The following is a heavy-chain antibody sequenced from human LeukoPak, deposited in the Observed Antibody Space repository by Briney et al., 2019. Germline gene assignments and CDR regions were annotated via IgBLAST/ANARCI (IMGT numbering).Heavy chain of an antibody. J-gene: IGHJ4*02. CDR3: ARDRLRAFYYFDS. V-gene: IGHV3-30*03. CDR1: GFTFSSYG. CDR2: ISYDGSNQ. D-gene: IGHD2/OR15-2a*01. Sequence: PGRSLRISCAASGFTFSSYGMHWVRQAPGKGLEWLAFISYDGSNQNYADSVKGRFTISRDNSKNTVYLQQSSLRAEDTAVYYCARDRLRAFYYFDSWGQGTLVTVSS.